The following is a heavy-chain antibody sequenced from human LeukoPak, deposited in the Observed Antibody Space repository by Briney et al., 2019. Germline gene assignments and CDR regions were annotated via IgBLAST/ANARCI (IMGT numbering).Heavy chain of an antibody. J-gene: IGHJ4*02. CDR1: GFTFSSYA. D-gene: IGHD3-22*01. CDR3: ARARGAGGKDSSGYLY. CDR2: ISYDGSNK. V-gene: IGHV3-30-3*01. Sequence: GGSLRLSCAASGFTFSSYAMHWVRQAPGKGLEWVAVISYDGSNKYYADSVKGRFTISRDNSKNTLYLQMNSLRAEDTAVYYCARARGAGGKDSSGYLYWGQGTLVTVSS.